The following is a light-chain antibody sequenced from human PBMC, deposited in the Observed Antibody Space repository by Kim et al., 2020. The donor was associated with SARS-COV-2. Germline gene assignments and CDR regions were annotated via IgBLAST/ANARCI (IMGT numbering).Light chain of an antibody. CDR3: QAWDSSTYYV. Sequence: VSPGQTASYTCSGDKLGDKYACWYQQKPGQSPVLVIYQDSKRPTGMPERFAGSNSGNTATLTISGTQAMDEADYYCQAWDSSTYYVFGTGNKVTVL. V-gene: IGLV3-1*01. J-gene: IGLJ1*01. CDR1: KLGDKY. CDR2: QDS.